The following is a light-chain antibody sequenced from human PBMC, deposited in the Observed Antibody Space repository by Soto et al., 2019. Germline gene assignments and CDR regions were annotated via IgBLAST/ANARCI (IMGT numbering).Light chain of an antibody. J-gene: IGKJ1*01. CDR2: TAS. CDR1: QGIGKN. Sequence: DIQMTQSPSSLSTSVGDTVTITCRASQGIGKNLAWYQQKPGKVPKVLIYTASTLHSAVPSRFSGSGSGTDFTLTINSLQPEDVATYFCQKYDSFPWSFGQGTRVEI. CDR3: QKYDSFPWS. V-gene: IGKV1-27*01.